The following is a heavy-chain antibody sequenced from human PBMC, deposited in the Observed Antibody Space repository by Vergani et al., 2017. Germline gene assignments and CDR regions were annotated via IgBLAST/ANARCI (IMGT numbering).Heavy chain of an antibody. CDR1: GGSISSYY. Sequence: QVQLQESGPGLVKPSETLSLTCTVSGGSISSYYWSWIRQPPGKGLEWIGYIYYSGSTNNNPSLKSRVTISVDTSKNQFSLKLSSVTAADSAVDYCARGFAAARPSYYYYYYMDVWGKGTTVTVSS. D-gene: IGHD6-6*01. J-gene: IGHJ6*03. CDR2: IYYSGST. CDR3: ARGFAAARPSYYYYYYMDV. V-gene: IGHV4-59*01.